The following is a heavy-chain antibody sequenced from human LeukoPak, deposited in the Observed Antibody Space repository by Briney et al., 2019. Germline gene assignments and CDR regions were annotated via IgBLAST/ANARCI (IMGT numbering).Heavy chain of an antibody. D-gene: IGHD3-9*01. CDR1: GGSISSSSYY. V-gene: IGHV4-39*07. CDR2: IYYSGST. CDR3: ARDGSYYDILTGSLQNFDY. J-gene: IGHJ4*02. Sequence: SETLSLTCTVSGGSISSSSYYWGWIRQPPGKGLEWIGSIYYSGSTYYNPSLKSRVTISVDTSKNQFSLKLSSVTAADTAVYYCARDGSYYDILTGSLQNFDYWGQGTLVTVSS.